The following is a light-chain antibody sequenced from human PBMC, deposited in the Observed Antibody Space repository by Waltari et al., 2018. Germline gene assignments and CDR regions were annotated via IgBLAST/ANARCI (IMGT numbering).Light chain of an antibody. J-gene: IGLJ3*02. Sequence: SYVLTQPPSVSVAPGKTARITCGGNDIAVKSVHWYQQKPGQAPVLVMYYDSDRPSGVRERFSGSNSGNTATLTISRVEAGDEADYYCQVWDNTDHRRVFGGGTKLTVL. CDR3: QVWDNTDHRRV. CDR1: DIAVKS. V-gene: IGLV3-21*04. CDR2: YDS.